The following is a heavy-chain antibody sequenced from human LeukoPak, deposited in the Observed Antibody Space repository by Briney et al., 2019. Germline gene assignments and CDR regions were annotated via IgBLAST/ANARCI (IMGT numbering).Heavy chain of an antibody. J-gene: IGHJ4*02. V-gene: IGHV3-48*02. CDR1: GFTFSIYS. CDR3: ARFGYCSGGSCYRQFDY. Sequence: GGSLRLSCAASGFTFSIYSMNWVRQAPGKGLEWVSYITSSSSTIYYADSVKGRFTISRDNAKNSLYLQTNSLRDEDTAVYYCARFGYCSGGSCYRQFDYWGQGTLVTVSS. CDR2: ITSSSSTI. D-gene: IGHD2-15*01.